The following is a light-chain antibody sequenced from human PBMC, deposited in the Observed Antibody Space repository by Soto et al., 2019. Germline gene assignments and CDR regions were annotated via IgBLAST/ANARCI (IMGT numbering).Light chain of an antibody. CDR1: QSISDW. CDR3: QQYNSYWT. J-gene: IGKJ1*01. Sequence: DIQMTQSPSTLSASVGDRVTITCRASQSISDWLAWFQQKPGKAPKFLIFDASSLESGVPSRFSGSGSGTEFTLTISSLQPDDFATYYCQQYNSYWTFGQGTKVDIK. CDR2: DAS. V-gene: IGKV1-5*01.